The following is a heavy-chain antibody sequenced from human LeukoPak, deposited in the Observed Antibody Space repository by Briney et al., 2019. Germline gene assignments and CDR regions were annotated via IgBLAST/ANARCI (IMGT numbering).Heavy chain of an antibody. CDR1: GYTFTSYG. CDR3: ARGGYYYDSSGYHDAFDI. J-gene: IGHJ3*02. CDR2: ISAYNGNT. Sequence: ASVKVSCKASGYTFTSYGISWVRQAPGQGLEWMGWISAYNGNTNYAQKLQGRVTMTTDTSTSTAYVELRSLRSEDTAVYYCARGGYYYDSSGYHDAFDIWGQGTMVTVSS. D-gene: IGHD3-22*01. V-gene: IGHV1-18*01.